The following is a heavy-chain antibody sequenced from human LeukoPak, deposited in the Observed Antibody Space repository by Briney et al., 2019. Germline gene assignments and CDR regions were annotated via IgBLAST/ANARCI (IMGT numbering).Heavy chain of an antibody. CDR3: ASDSPVLGFDP. J-gene: IGHJ5*02. CDR2: IIPILGIA. CDR1: GGTFSSYT. Sequence: ASVKVSCKASGGTFSSYTISWVRQAPGQGLEWMGRIIPILGIANYAQKFQGRVTITADKSTSTAYMELSSLRSEDTAVYYCASDSPVLGFDPWGQGALVTVSS. V-gene: IGHV1-69*02. D-gene: IGHD1-1*01.